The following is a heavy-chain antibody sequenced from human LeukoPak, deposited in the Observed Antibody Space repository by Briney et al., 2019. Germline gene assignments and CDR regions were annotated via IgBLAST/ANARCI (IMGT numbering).Heavy chain of an antibody. CDR2: IYNSGST. CDR1: GGSINSYY. D-gene: IGHD6-13*01. Sequence: SETLSLTCTVSGGSINSYYWTWIRQPPGKGLEWIGYIYNSGSTNYNPSLKSRVTISVDTSKNQISLKLSSVTAADTAVYYCARHISASSRYDYWGQGTLVTVSS. V-gene: IGHV4-59*08. J-gene: IGHJ4*02. CDR3: ARHISASSRYDY.